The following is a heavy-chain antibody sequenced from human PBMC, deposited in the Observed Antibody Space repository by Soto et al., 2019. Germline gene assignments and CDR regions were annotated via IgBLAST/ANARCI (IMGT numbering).Heavy chain of an antibody. V-gene: IGHV3-33*01. Sequence: LRLSCAASGFTFSSYGMHWVRQAPGKGLEWVAVIWDDGSNKYYTDSVKGRFTISRDNSKDTLYLQMNSLRAEDTAVYYCARNHGSYFDYWGQGTLVTVSS. CDR3: ARNHGSYFDY. J-gene: IGHJ4*02. CDR2: IWDDGSNK. CDR1: GFTFSSYG.